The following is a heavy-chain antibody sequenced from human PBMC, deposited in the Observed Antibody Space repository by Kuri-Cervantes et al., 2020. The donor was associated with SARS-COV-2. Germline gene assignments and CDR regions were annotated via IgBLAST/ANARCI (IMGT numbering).Heavy chain of an antibody. J-gene: IGHJ6*03. D-gene: IGHD6-6*01. CDR1: GYTFTSYD. Sequence: ASVKVSCKASGYTFTSYDINWVRQATGQGLEWMGWMNPNSGNTGYAQKFQGRVTITRNTSISTAYMELSSLRSEDTAVYYCARSGSSSVYYYYYMDVWGKGTTVTVSS. CDR3: ARSGSSSVYYYYYMDV. CDR2: MNPNSGNT. V-gene: IGHV1-8*03.